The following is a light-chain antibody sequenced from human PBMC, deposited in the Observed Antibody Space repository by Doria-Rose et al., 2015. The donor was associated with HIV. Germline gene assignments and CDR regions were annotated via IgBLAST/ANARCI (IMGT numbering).Light chain of an antibody. V-gene: IGKV3-20*01. CDR3: HQYGTSWT. J-gene: IGKJ1*01. Sequence: TQSPGTLSLSPGERATPSCRASQSFSSTYLAWYQQEPGQAPSLLISDGSTRATGIPDRFSASGSGTDFTLTINRLEPEDFALYYCHQYGTSWTFGQGTKVEI. CDR1: QSFSSTY. CDR2: DGS.